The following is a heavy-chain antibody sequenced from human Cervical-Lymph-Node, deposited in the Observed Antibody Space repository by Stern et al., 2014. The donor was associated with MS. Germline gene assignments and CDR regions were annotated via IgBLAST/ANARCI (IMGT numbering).Heavy chain of an antibody. CDR2: IYWDDDK. CDR3: AARGGFCGGGSCSSAGFDF. D-gene: IGHD2-15*01. CDR1: GFSLNSAGVG. J-gene: IGHJ3*01. V-gene: IGHV2-5*02. Sequence: QVTLRESGPTLVKPTQTLTLTCALSGFSLNSAGVGVGWIRQPPGKALEWLAVIYWDDDKRHSPSLKTRLTLTKDTSKNHVVLTLTNMDPVDTGTYYCAARGGFCGGGSCSSAGFDFWGQGTTVTVSS.